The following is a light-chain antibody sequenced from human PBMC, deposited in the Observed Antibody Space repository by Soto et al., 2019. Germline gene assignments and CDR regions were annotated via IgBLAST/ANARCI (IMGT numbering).Light chain of an antibody. J-gene: IGKJ5*01. CDR1: QSLLHSNGYNY. CDR3: MQALQTPIT. V-gene: IGKV2-28*01. Sequence: DIVMTQSPLSLPVTPGEPASISCRSSQSLLHSNGYNYLDWYLQKPGQSPQLLISLGSNRASGVPDRFSGSGSGTDFTLKISRXEAEDVGVYYCMQALQTPITFGQGTRLEIK. CDR2: LGS.